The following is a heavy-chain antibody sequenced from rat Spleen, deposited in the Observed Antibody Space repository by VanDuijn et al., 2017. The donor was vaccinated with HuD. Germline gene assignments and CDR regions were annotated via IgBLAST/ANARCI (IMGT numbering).Heavy chain of an antibody. CDR3: ATAAGSSSMGVMDA. D-gene: IGHD1-2*01. V-gene: IGHV5-27*01. Sequence: EVQLVESGGGLVQPGKSLKLSCAASGFTFSNYYMAWVRQTPTKGLEWVAYISSGGGTTYYRDSMKGRFTISRDNAKSTAYLQMDSLRSEDTANYYCATAAGSSSMGVMDAWGQGTSVTVSS. CDR2: ISSGGGTT. J-gene: IGHJ4*01. CDR1: GFTFSNYY.